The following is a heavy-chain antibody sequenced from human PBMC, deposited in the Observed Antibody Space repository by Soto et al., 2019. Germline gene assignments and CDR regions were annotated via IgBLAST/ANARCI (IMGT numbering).Heavy chain of an antibody. J-gene: IGHJ4*02. CDR2: FDPEDGET. D-gene: IGHD3-3*01. CDR3: ATVKLRFLEWLLNFDY. V-gene: IGHV1-24*01. CDR1: GYTLTELS. Sequence: EASVKVSCKVSGYTLTELSMHWVRQAPGKGLEWMGGFDPEDGETIYAQKFQGRVTMTEDTSTDTVYMELSSLRSEDTAVYYCATVKLRFLEWLLNFDYWGQGTLVTVSS.